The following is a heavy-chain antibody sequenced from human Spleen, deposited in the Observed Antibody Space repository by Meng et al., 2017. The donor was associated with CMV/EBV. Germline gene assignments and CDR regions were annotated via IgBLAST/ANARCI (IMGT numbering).Heavy chain of an antibody. D-gene: IGHD3-3*01. V-gene: IGHV3-21*01. CDR1: GFTFTSYS. CDR2: ISSSSSYI. J-gene: IGHJ4*02. Sequence: GESLKISCAASGFTFTSYSMNWVRQAPGKGLEWVSSISSSSSYIYYADSVKGRFTISRDNAKNSLYLQMNSLRAEDTAVYYCARVTMYYDPYYFDYWGRGTLVTVSS. CDR3: ARVTMYYDPYYFDY.